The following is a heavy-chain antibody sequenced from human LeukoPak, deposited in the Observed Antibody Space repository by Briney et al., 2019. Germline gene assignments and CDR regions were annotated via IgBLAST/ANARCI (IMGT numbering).Heavy chain of an antibody. CDR3: AKGSAVAGSFDY. J-gene: IGHJ4*02. CDR1: GFTFSSYA. D-gene: IGHD6-19*01. CDR2: ISGSGGST. V-gene: IGHV3-23*01. Sequence: GGSLRLSCAASGFTFSSYAMSWVRQAPGKGLEWVSAISGSGGSTYYADSVKGRFTISRDNSKNTLHLQMNSLRAEDTAVYYCAKGSAVAGSFDYWGQGTLVTVSS.